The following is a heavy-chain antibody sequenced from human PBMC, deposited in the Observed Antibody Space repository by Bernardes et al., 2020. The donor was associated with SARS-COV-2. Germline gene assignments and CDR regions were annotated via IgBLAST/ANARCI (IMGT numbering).Heavy chain of an antibody. CDR1: GFTFSSHD. CDR2: IGTGGDT. J-gene: IGHJ6*02. CDR3: VREIRGYFNGHYYYGVDV. Sequence: GGSLRLSCAISGFTFSSHDLHWVRQATGRGLEWVSAIGTGGDTYYSDSVKGRFTISREDAKNSLYLQMNSLRAGDTAVYYCVREIRGYFNGHYYYGVDVWGQGTTVTVSS. V-gene: IGHV3-13*01. D-gene: IGHD2-15*01.